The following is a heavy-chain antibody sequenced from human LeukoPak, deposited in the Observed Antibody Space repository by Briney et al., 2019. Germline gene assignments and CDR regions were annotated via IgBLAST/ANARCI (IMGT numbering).Heavy chain of an antibody. CDR1: GYTFTSYY. V-gene: IGHV1-46*01. CDR3: ATAPYCSNGVCFDRPFEY. CDR2: ISPSGGST. J-gene: IGHJ4*02. D-gene: IGHD2-8*01. Sequence: ASVKVSCKASGYTFTSYYMHWVRQAPGRGLEWMGIISPSGGSTSYAQKFQGRVTMTEDTSTDTAYMELSSLRSEDTAVYYCATAPYCSNGVCFDRPFEYWGQGTRVTVSS.